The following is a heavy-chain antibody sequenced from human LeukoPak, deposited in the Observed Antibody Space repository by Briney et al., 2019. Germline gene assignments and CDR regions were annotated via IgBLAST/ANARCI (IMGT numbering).Heavy chain of an antibody. V-gene: IGHV4-4*07. D-gene: IGHD3-10*01. Sequence: SETLSLTSTVPGGSINAYYWSWIRQSPEKGLEWIGRIYARGTTKYNPSLQSRVAMSVDMSKNQFSLNLASVTAADTAVYYCASDQGSTYGQTLSFDFWRQGKLVTVSS. J-gene: IGHJ4*02. CDR3: ASDQGSTYGQTLSFDF. CDR2: IYARGTT. CDR1: GGSINAYY.